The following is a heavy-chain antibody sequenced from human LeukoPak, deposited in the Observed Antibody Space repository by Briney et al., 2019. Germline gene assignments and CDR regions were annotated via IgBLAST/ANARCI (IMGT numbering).Heavy chain of an antibody. CDR3: ARKLQLAGGFDN. Sequence: SETLSLTCTVSGDSISSYYWSWIRQPPGKGLEWIGYIYYSGSTNYNPSLKNRVTISVDTSKNQFSLKLSSVTAADTAVYYCARKLQLAGGFDNWGQGTLVTVSS. J-gene: IGHJ4*02. V-gene: IGHV4-59*08. CDR1: GDSISSYY. CDR2: IYYSGST. D-gene: IGHD6-6*01.